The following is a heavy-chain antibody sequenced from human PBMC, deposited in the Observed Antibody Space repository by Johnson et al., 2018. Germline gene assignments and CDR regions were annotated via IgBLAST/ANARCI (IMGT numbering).Heavy chain of an antibody. CDR1: GFTFSSYG. Sequence: QVQLVQSGGGVVQPGRSLRLSCAASGFTFSSYGMHWVRQAPGKGLEWVAVISYDGSNKYYADSVKGRFTISRDNSKNTRYLQMNSLRAEDTAVYYCAKDRGPGERRDFDIWGQGTMVTVSS. CDR3: AKDRGPGERRDFDI. CDR2: ISYDGSNK. V-gene: IGHV3-30*18. D-gene: IGHD4-17*01. J-gene: IGHJ3*02.